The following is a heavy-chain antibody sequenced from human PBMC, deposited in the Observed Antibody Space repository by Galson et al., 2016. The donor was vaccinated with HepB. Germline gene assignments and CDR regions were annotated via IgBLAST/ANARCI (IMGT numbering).Heavy chain of an antibody. CDR3: ARVVVGIGGFVSQPTFDS. D-gene: IGHD2-21*01. V-gene: IGHV1-69*13. CDR1: GGTFSSKA. Sequence: SVKVSCKASGGTFSSKAVTWVRQAPGQGLEWMGRLIPFFGMTNYAQRFQGRLTITADEVTSTAYMELSGLRLDDTAIYYCARVVVGIGGFVSQPTFDSWGQGTLVIVSS. CDR2: LIPFFGMT. J-gene: IGHJ4*02.